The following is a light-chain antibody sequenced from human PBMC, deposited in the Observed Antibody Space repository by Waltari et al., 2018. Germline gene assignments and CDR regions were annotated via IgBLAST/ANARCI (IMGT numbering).Light chain of an antibody. CDR3: FLHDSGAVV. V-gene: IGLV7-46*01. Sequence: QAVVTQEPSLRVSLGGTVNLTCGPSAGAVTGSHYLYWLQQTPGQAPRTLIFDTYNKRSWTPARFSDSRLTGKAALTLSGAQHEDEADYCCFLHDSGAVVFGRGTRLTVL. CDR2: DTY. J-gene: IGLJ2*01. CDR1: AGAVTGSHY.